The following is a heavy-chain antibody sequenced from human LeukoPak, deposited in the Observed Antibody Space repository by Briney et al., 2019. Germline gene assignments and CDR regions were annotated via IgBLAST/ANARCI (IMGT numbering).Heavy chain of an antibody. J-gene: IGHJ4*02. CDR2: ISWNSGSI. V-gene: IGHV3-9*01. CDR1: GFTFDDYA. CDR3: ARGLTVLRFLEGLVFGY. D-gene: IGHD3-3*01. Sequence: GGSLRLSCAASGFTFDDYAMHWVRQAPGKGLEWVSGISWNSGSIGYADSVKGRFTISRDNAKNSLYLQMNSLRAEDTAVYYCARGLTVLRFLEGLVFGYWGQGPLVTVSS.